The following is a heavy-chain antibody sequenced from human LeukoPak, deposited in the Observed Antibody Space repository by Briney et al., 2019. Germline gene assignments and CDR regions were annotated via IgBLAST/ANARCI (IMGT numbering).Heavy chain of an antibody. V-gene: IGHV3-7*03. D-gene: IGHD3-22*01. CDR1: GFTFSTYW. J-gene: IGHJ3*02. CDR3: ARARWRFTMIGPHDAFDI. Sequence: TGGSLRLSCAASGFTFSTYWMNWVRQAPGKGLEWVANIKQDGSEKYYVDSVKGRFTISRDNAKNSLYLQVNSLRAEDTAMYYCARARWRFTMIGPHDAFDIWGQGTMVTVSS. CDR2: IKQDGSEK.